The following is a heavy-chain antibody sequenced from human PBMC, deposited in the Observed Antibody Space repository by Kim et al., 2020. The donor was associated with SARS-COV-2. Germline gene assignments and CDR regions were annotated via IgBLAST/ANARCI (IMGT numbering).Heavy chain of an antibody. CDR1: GYTFTSYD. D-gene: IGHD3-3*01. V-gene: IGHV1-8*01. Sequence: ASVKVSCKASGYTFTSYDINWVRQATGQGLEWMGWVNPNSGNTGYAQKFQGRVTMTRNTSISTAYMELSSLRSEDTAVYYCARGLGITIFGVVNIPAWFDPWGQGTLVTVSS. CDR3: ARGLGITIFGVVNIPAWFDP. CDR2: VNPNSGNT. J-gene: IGHJ5*02.